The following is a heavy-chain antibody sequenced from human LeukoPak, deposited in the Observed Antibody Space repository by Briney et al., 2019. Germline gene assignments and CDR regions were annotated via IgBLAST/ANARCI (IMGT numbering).Heavy chain of an antibody. CDR3: ARAPPVLGGIPDY. D-gene: IGHD4-23*01. CDR2: IFYSGST. CDR1: GGSISSYY. J-gene: IGHJ4*02. Sequence: SETLSLTCSVFGGSISSYYWSWIRQPPGKGLEWIGYIFYSGSTKYNPSLESRVTISVDTSKNQFSLKLSSVTAADTAVYYCARAPPVLGGIPDYWGQGTLVTVSS. V-gene: IGHV4-59*01.